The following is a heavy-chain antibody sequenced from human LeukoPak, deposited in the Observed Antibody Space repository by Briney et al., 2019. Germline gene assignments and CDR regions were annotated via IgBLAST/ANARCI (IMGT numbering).Heavy chain of an antibody. D-gene: IGHD3-22*01. CDR1: GGSLSSGGYY. J-gene: IGHJ4*02. Sequence: SQTLSLTCTVSGGSLSSGGYYWSWIRQPPGKGLEWIGSIYYSGSTYYNPSLKSRVTISVDTSKNQFSLKLSSVTAADTAVYYCARDLDSSGYYSGDDYWGQGTLVTVSS. CDR3: ARDLDSSGYYSGDDY. V-gene: IGHV4-39*07. CDR2: IYYSGST.